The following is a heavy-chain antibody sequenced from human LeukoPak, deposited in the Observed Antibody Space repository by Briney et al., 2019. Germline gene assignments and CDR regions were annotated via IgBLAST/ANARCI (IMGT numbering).Heavy chain of an antibody. D-gene: IGHD2-2*01. CDR3: ARGSSTSCDMCPDYYMDV. J-gene: IGHJ6*03. CDR1: GFTFSSYS. V-gene: IGHV3-21*01. CDR2: ISSSSSYI. Sequence: PGGSLRLSCAASGFTFSSYSMNWVRQAPGKGLEWVSSISSSSSYIYYADSVKGRFTISRDNAKNSLYLQMNSLRAEDTAVYYCARGSSTSCDMCPDYYMDVWGKGTTVTISS.